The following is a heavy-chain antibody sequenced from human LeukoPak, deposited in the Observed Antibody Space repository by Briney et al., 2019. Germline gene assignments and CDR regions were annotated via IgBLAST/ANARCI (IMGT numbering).Heavy chain of an antibody. V-gene: IGHV4-39*07. CDR2: IYYSGST. CDR3: ATKWLRHDY. J-gene: IGHJ4*02. Sequence: SETLSLTCTVSGGSISSSSYYWGWIRQPPGKGLEWIGSIYYSGSTYYNPSLKSRVTISVDTSKNQFSLKLSSVTAADTAVYYCATKWLRHDYWGQGTLVTVSS. CDR1: GGSISSSSYY. D-gene: IGHD5-12*01.